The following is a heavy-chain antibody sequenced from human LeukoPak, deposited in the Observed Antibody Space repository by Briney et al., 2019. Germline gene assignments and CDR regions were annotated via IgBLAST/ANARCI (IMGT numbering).Heavy chain of an antibody. CDR3: ARGTPAAMVGSTNFQH. CDR2: IYYSGST. CDR1: GGSVSSGSYY. Sequence: PSETLSLTCTVSGGSVSSGSYYWSWIRQPPGKGLEWIGYIYYSGSTNYNPSLKSRVTISVDTSKNQFSLKLSSVTAADTAVYYCARGTPAAMVGSTNFQHWGQGTLVTVSS. J-gene: IGHJ1*01. V-gene: IGHV4-61*01. D-gene: IGHD2-2*01.